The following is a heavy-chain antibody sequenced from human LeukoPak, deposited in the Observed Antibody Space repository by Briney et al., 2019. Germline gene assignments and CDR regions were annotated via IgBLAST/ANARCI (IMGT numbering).Heavy chain of an antibody. CDR3: ARHFRIDGYSSSWYYGMDV. CDR2: ILYKGST. V-gene: IGHV4-59*08. CDR1: GGSFRSNY. Sequence: PSEPPSLTCTVPGGSFRSNYWSWIRQPPGKGPGWIGDILYKGSTNYNPSLKSRVTISVDTSKNQFSLRLSSVTAADTAVYYGARHFRIDGYSSSWYYGMDVWGQGTPVTVSS. J-gene: IGHJ6*02. D-gene: IGHD6-13*01.